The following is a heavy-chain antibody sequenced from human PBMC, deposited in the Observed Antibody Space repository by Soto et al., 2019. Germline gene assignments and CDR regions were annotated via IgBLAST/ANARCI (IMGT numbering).Heavy chain of an antibody. D-gene: IGHD3-16*01. J-gene: IGHJ2*01. CDR2: TRNKFNGYST. Sequence: EVQLVESGGRLVQPGGSLRLSYAASGFSFADHFMDWVRQAPVKGMEWVGRTRNKFNGYSTEYAASVTGRFTISRDDSHNSLYLQMDSLNTEHSAVYLCAREAPNDGQYQIRYFDVWRRGTLVTVSS. V-gene: IGHV3-72*01. CDR1: GFSFADHF. CDR3: AREAPNDGQYQIRYFDV.